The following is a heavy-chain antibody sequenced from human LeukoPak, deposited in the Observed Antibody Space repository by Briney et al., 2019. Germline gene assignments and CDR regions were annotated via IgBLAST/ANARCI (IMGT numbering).Heavy chain of an antibody. CDR1: GFTFNNYA. V-gene: IGHV3-23*01. Sequence: GGSLTLSCAASGFTFNNYAMSWVRQPPGKGLEWVSAISGSGSSTFYADSGKGRFTISRDNSKNTLHLQMSSLRAEDTAVYFCAREGYTNGWYRNWGQGTLVTVSS. D-gene: IGHD6-19*01. CDR2: ISGSGSST. J-gene: IGHJ4*02. CDR3: AREGYTNGWYRN.